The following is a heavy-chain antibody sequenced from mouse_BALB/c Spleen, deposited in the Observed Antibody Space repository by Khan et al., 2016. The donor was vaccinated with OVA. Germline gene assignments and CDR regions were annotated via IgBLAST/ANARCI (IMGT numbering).Heavy chain of an antibody. Sequence: EVELVESGGGLVKPGGSLKLSCAASGFTFNRYAMSWVRQTPEKRLEWVATISSGGSYTYYPDSVKGRFTVSRDNAKNTLYLQMSSLRSEDTAMYYCSIQEGSYGNPYAMDYWGQGTSVTVSS. D-gene: IGHD2-1*01. CDR1: GFTFNRYA. CDR3: SIQEGSYGNPYAMDY. V-gene: IGHV5-9-3*01. CDR2: ISSGGSYT. J-gene: IGHJ4*01.